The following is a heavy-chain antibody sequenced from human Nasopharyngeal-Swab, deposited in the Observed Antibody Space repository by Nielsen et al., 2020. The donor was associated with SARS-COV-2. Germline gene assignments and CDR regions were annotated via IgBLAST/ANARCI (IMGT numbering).Heavy chain of an antibody. CDR2: INTNTGNP. CDR3: ARDLYDIVLMVYASKGNWFDP. J-gene: IGHJ5*02. V-gene: IGHV7-4-1*02. CDR1: GYTFTSYA. Sequence: ASVKVSCKAPGYTFTSYAMNWVRQAPGQGLEWMGWINTNTGNPTYAQGFTGRFVFSLDTSVSTAYLQISSLKAEDTAVYYCARDLYDIVLMVYASKGNWFDPWGQGTLVTVSS. D-gene: IGHD2-8*01.